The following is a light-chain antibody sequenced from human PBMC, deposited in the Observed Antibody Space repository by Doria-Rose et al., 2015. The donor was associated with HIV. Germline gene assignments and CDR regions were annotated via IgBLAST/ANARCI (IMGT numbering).Light chain of an antibody. Sequence: TQSPGTLSLSPGERATLSCTASQRFSSTYLAWYQQEPGQALSLLIYDGSTRATGIPDRFSAGGSGTDSTLTINRLEPEDFALYYCHQYGTSWTFGQGTKVEI. J-gene: IGKJ1*01. CDR1: QRFSSTY. V-gene: IGKV3-20*01. CDR2: DGS. CDR3: HQYGTSWT.